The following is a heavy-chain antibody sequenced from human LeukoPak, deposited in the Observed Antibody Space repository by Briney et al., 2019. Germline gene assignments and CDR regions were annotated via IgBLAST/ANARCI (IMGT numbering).Heavy chain of an antibody. CDR3: ARLITFGGSRGQKDY. V-gene: IGHV1-69*01. CDR2: IIPIFGTA. J-gene: IGHJ4*02. CDR1: GGTFSSYA. D-gene: IGHD3-16*01. Sequence: SVKVSCKASGGTFSSYAISWVRQAPGQGLEWMGGIIPIFGTANYAQKFQGRVTITADESTSTAYMVLSSLRSEDTAVYYCARLITFGGSRGQKDYWGQGTLVTVSS.